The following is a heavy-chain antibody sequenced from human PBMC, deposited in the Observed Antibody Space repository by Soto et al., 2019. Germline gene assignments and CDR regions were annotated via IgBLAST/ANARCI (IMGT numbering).Heavy chain of an antibody. Sequence: ASVKVSCKASGYTFTSYAMHWVRQAPGQRLEWMGWINAGNGNTKYSQKFQGRVTITRDTSASTAYMELSSLRSEDTAVYYCATPYDYVWGSYRYEGMDVWGKGTTVTVSS. CDR3: ATPYDYVWGSYRYEGMDV. J-gene: IGHJ6*04. CDR1: GYTFTSYA. V-gene: IGHV1-3*01. D-gene: IGHD3-16*02. CDR2: INAGNGNT.